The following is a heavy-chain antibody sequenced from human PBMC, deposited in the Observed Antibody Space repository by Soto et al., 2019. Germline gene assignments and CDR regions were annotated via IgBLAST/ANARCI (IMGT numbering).Heavy chain of an antibody. CDR1: GYSFTSYW. V-gene: IGHV5-51*01. CDR3: ARPGYCSGGSCQRGNYGMDV. Sequence: LGESLKISCKGSGYSFTSYWIGWVRQMPGKGLEWMGIIYPGDSDTRYSPSFQGQVTISADKSISTAYLQWSSLKASDTAMYYCARPGYCSGGSCQRGNYGMDVWGQGTTVTVSS. J-gene: IGHJ6*02. D-gene: IGHD2-15*01. CDR2: IYPGDSDT.